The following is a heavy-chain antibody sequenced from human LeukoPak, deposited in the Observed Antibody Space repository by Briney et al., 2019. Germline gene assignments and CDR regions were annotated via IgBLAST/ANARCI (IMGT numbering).Heavy chain of an antibody. V-gene: IGHV4-61*02. CDR3: AAIYYYDSAPFDP. CDR1: GDSVSSGNYY. D-gene: IGHD3-22*01. Sequence: PSETLSLTCTVSGDSVSSGNYYWDWLRQPAGKGLEWIGRIYTSGSTNYNPSLKSRVTISLDTSKNQFSLKLRSVTAADTAVYYCAAIYYYDSAPFDPWGQGTLVTVSS. J-gene: IGHJ5*02. CDR2: IYTSGST.